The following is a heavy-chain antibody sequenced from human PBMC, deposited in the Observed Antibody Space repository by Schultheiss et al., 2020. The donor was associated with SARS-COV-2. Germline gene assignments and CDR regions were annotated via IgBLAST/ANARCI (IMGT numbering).Heavy chain of an antibody. CDR1: GFTFSSYG. J-gene: IGHJ3*02. V-gene: IGHV3-30*18. Sequence: GGSLRLSCAASGFTFSSYGMHWVRQAPGKGLEWVAVISYDGSNKYYADSVKGRFTISRDNSKNTLYLQMNSLRAEDTAVYYCAKTHYDSSGLDAFDIWGQGTMVTVSS. CDR2: ISYDGSNK. D-gene: IGHD3-22*01. CDR3: AKTHYDSSGLDAFDI.